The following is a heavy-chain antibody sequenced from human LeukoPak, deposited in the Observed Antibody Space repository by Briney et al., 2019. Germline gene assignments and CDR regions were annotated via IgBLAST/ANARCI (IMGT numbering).Heavy chain of an antibody. CDR1: GFTFSAYW. J-gene: IGHJ4*02. V-gene: IGHV3-7*01. CDR3: ARSSYYSDECFDY. CDR2: IKQDGSEK. Sequence: PGGSLRLSCAASGFTFSAYWMNWVRQAPGKGPEWVANIKQDGSEKYYVDSVKGRFTISRDNAKNPLYLQMNSLRAEDTAVFYCARSSYYSDECFDYWGQGTLVTVSS. D-gene: IGHD3-22*01.